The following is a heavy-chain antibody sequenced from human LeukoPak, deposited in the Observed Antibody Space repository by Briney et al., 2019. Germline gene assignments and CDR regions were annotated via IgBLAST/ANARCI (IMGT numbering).Heavy chain of an antibody. V-gene: IGHV4-34*01. Sequence: PSETLSLTCAVYGGSFSGYYWSWIRQPPGKGLEWIGEINHSGSTNYNPSLKSRVTISVDTSKNQFSLKLSSVTAADTAVYYCAREGVVPVYFDYWGQGTLVTVSS. D-gene: IGHD3-3*01. CDR3: AREGVVPVYFDY. J-gene: IGHJ4*02. CDR1: GGSFSGYY. CDR2: INHSGST.